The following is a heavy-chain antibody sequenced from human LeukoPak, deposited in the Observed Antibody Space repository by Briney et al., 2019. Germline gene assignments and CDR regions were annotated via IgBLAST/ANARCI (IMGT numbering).Heavy chain of an antibody. CDR2: INWNGGST. J-gene: IGHJ2*01. D-gene: IGHD5-24*01. CDR1: GFTFDDYG. V-gene: IGHV3-20*04. CDR3: ARGRRDGYSPYWYSDL. Sequence: GGSLRLSCAASGFTFDDYGMSWVRQAPGKGLEWVSGINWNGGSTGYADSVKGRFTISRDNAKNSLYLQMNSLRAEDTDLYYCARGRRDGYSPYWYSDLWGRGTLVTVSS.